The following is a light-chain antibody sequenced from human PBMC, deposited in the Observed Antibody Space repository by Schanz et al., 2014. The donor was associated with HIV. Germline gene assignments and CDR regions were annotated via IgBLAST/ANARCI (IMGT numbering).Light chain of an antibody. Sequence: QSSLTQPPSASGSPGQSVTISCAGTNSDVGGYNYVSWYQQHPGKAPKLMIYEVTKRPSGVPDRFSGSKSGNTASLTVSGLQAEDEADYYCQSYDSSLSGPLFGGGTKLTVL. CDR1: NSDVGGYNY. J-gene: IGLJ3*02. CDR3: QSYDSSLSGPL. V-gene: IGLV2-8*01. CDR2: EVT.